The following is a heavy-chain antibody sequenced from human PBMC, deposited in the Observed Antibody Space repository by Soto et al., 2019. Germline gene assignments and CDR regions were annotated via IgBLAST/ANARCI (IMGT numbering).Heavy chain of an antibody. V-gene: IGHV3-30*18. J-gene: IGHJ4*02. Sequence: LRLSCAASGFTFSSYGMHWVRQAPGKGLEWVAVISYDGSNKYYADSVKGRFTISRDNSKNTLYLQMNSLRAEDTAVYYCAKERGPGDLDYWGQGTLVNVSS. CDR3: AKERGPGDLDY. CDR2: ISYDGSNK. CDR1: GFTFSSYG. D-gene: IGHD4-17*01.